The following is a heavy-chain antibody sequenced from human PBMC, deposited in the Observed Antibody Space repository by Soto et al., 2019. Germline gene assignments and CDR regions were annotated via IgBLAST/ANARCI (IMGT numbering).Heavy chain of an antibody. CDR1: GFICSSYD. CDR2: ILVGGST. Sequence: GGSLRLSCAASGFICSSYDMSWVRQAPGKGLEWVSTILVGGSTHYEDSVKGRFTISRDRSKNTLYLQMNGLTAGDTAMYYCAKATATGGGAFDICGQGTMVTVSS. J-gene: IGHJ3*02. CDR3: AKATATGGGAFDI. V-gene: IGHV3-23*01. D-gene: IGHD2-8*02.